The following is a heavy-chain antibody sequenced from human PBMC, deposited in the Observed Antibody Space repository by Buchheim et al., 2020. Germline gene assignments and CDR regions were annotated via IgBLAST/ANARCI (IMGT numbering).Heavy chain of an antibody. CDR2: IWHDGNNK. D-gene: IGHD7-27*01. V-gene: IGHV3-33*01. CDR1: GFSFSNYG. Sequence: QVQLVESGGGVVQPGRSLRLSCAASGFSFSNYGMLWVRQAPGKGLEWVAIIWHDGNNKYYADSVKGRFTISRDNSKNTLYLQMNSLRAEDTAVYYCAAGDPLDYWGQGAL. CDR3: AAGDPLDY. J-gene: IGHJ4*02.